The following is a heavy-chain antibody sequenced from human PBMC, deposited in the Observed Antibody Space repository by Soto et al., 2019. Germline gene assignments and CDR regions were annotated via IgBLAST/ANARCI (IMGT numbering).Heavy chain of an antibody. Sequence: GESLKISCKGSGYSFTSYWIVWVRQMPGKGLEWMGIIYPGDSDTRYSPSFQGQVTISADKSISTACLQWSSLKASDTAMYYCARQSYYGSGFSSRIDYWGQGTLVTVSS. V-gene: IGHV5-51*01. D-gene: IGHD3-10*01. CDR2: IYPGDSDT. CDR3: ARQSYYGSGFSSRIDY. CDR1: GYSFTSYW. J-gene: IGHJ4*02.